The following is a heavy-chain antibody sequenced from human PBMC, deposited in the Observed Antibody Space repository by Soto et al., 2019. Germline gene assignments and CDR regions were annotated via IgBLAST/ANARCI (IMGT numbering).Heavy chain of an antibody. CDR3: ARVLAAAD. D-gene: IGHD2-15*01. Sequence: EVQLLESGGGLVQPGRSLRLSCAASGFTFSTYSMRWVRQAPGKGLEWVSAISGSGGTTYYADSVKGRFTISRDNSKNTLYLQMNSLRAEDTAVYYCARVLAAADWGQGTLVTVSS. CDR2: ISGSGGTT. CDR1: GFTFSTYS. V-gene: IGHV3-23*01. J-gene: IGHJ4*02.